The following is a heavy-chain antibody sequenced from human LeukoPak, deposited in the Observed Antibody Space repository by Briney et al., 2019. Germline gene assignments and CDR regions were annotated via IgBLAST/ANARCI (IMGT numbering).Heavy chain of an antibody. Sequence: EASVKVSCKASGYTFTGYGISWVRQAPGQGLEWMGWISAYNGDTNYAQKLQGRVTMTTDTSTSTAYMELRSLRSDDTAVYYCARDLRDTAMVPFDYWGQGTLVTVSS. CDR1: GYTFTGYG. CDR2: ISAYNGDT. V-gene: IGHV1-18*01. J-gene: IGHJ4*02. CDR3: ARDLRDTAMVPFDY. D-gene: IGHD5-18*01.